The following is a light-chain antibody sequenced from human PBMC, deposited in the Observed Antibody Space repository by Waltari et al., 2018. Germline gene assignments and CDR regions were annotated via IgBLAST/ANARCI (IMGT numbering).Light chain of an antibody. V-gene: IGLV2-14*01. J-gene: IGLJ1*01. CDR1: SSDVGANDH. Sequence: QSALTQPASLSGSPGQSITISCTGTSSDVGANDHVSWYQHLPGEAPKLMIYEVSTRPSGVSNRFSGSKSGNTASLTISGLQAEDEGDYYCGAYTVTSKYVFGTGTKVAVL. CDR2: EVS. CDR3: GAYTVTSKYV.